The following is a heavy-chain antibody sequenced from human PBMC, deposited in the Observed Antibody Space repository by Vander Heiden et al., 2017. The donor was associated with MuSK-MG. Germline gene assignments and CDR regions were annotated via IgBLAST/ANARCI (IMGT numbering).Heavy chain of an antibody. Sequence: QLQLQESGPGLVKPSETLSLTCSDSGGSVSSTKYYWGWARQPPGKGLEWIGAMYYTGSTYHNPSLKSRVTMSLDTAKNQMSLKLRSVTAADTAVYFCARHFGDCGGDCSKYYYYYGMDVWGQGTTVTVSS. D-gene: IGHD2-21*02. J-gene: IGHJ6*02. CDR3: ARHFGDCGGDCSKYYYYYGMDV. CDR2: MYYTGST. CDR1: GGSVSSTKYY. V-gene: IGHV4-39*01.